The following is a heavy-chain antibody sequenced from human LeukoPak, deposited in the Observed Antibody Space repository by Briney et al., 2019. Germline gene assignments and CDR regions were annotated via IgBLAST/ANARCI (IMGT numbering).Heavy chain of an antibody. CDR1: GGSISSYY. CDR3: ARGGIAAAAFDI. CDR2: IYYSGST. D-gene: IGHD6-13*01. V-gene: IGHV4-59*01. J-gene: IGHJ3*02. Sequence: SETLSLTCTVSGGSISSYYWSWIRQPPGKGLGWIGYIYYSGSTNYNPSLKSRVTISVDTSKNQFSLKLSSVTAADTAVYYCARGGIAAAAFDIWGQGTMVTVSS.